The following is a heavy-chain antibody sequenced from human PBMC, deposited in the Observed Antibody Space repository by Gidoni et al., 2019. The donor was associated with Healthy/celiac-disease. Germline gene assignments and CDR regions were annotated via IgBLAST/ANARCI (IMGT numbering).Heavy chain of an antibody. CDR3: TTPFSIGLPMDV. Sequence: EVQLVESGGGLVKPGGSLRLSCAASGFTFSNAWMSWVRQAPGKGLEWVGRIKSKTDGGTTDYAAPVKGRFTISRDDSKNTLYLQMNSLKTEDTAVYYCTTPFSIGLPMDVWGQGTTVTVSS. D-gene: IGHD2-21*01. CDR2: IKSKTDGGTT. V-gene: IGHV3-15*01. CDR1: GFTFSNAW. J-gene: IGHJ6*02.